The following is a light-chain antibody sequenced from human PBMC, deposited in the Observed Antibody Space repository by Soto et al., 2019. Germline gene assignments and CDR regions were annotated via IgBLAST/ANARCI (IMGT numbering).Light chain of an antibody. J-gene: IGLJ1*01. V-gene: IGLV2-8*01. CDR3: SSHAGSKNPLV. CDR2: DVN. CDR1: SSDIGGYNY. Sequence: QSVMTQPPSAAGSPGQSVTISCTGTSSDIGGYNYVSWYQQHPGKAPKVMIYDVNKRPSGVPDRFSGSKSGNTASLTVSGLQAEDVAYYFCSSHAGSKNPLVFGTGTKLTVL.